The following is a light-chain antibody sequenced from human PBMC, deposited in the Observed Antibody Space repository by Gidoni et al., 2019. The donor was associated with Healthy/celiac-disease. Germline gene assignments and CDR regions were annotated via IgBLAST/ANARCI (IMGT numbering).Light chain of an antibody. CDR1: QCISNY. CDR3: QKYNSAPRT. J-gene: IGKJ1*01. CDR2: AAS. Sequence: DIQMTQSPSSLSASVGDRVTITCRASQCISNYLAWYQQKPGKVPKLLIYAASTLQSGVLSRFSGSGSGTDFTLTISSLQPEDVATYYCQKYNSAPRTFGQGTKVEIK. V-gene: IGKV1-27*01.